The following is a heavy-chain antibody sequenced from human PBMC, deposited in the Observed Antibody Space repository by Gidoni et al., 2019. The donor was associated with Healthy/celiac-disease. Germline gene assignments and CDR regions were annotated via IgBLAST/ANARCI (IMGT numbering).Heavy chain of an antibody. Sequence: DVQLVQSGAEVKKPGESLRISCKGSGSSYTSYWISWVRQMPGKGLGWMGRMDPSDSYTNYSPSFQGHVTISADKSISTAYLQWSSLKASDTAMYYCARLSGYSYGPSYGMDVWGQGTTVTVSS. CDR1: GSSYTSYW. J-gene: IGHJ6*02. CDR3: ARLSGYSYGPSYGMDV. D-gene: IGHD5-18*01. CDR2: MDPSDSYT. V-gene: IGHV5-10-1*03.